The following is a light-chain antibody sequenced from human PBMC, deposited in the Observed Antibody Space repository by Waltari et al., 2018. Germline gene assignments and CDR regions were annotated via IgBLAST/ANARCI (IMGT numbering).Light chain of an antibody. J-gene: IGLJ1*01. CDR1: KLGDKY. V-gene: IGLV3-1*01. CDR3: QAWDSSTPYV. CDR2: QDT. Sequence: SYELTQPPSVSVSPGQTASITCSGDKLGDKYVCWYQQKPGQSPVLVIYQDTKRPSGIPERFSGSNSGNTATLTISGTQAMDEADYYCQAWDSSTPYVFRPGTKVTVL.